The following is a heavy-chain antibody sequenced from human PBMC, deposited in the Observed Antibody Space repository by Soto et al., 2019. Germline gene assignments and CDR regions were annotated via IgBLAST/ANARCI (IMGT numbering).Heavy chain of an antibody. CDR2: INPSGGST. Sequence: QVQLVQSGAEVKKPGASVKVSCKASGYTFTSYYMHWVRQAPGQGLEWMGIINPSGGSTSYAQKFQGRVTNARETATNTVYMELSSLRSEDTAVYYWARVSIGGATLDYWGQGTLVTVSS. V-gene: IGHV1-46*01. D-gene: IGHD1-26*01. J-gene: IGHJ4*02. CDR1: GYTFTSYY. CDR3: ARVSIGGATLDY.